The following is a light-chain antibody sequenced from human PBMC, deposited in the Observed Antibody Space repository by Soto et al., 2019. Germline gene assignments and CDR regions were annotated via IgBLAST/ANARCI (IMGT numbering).Light chain of an antibody. J-gene: IGKJ4*01. CDR3: QQYNNLPFT. CDR2: DAS. CDR1: QSFSSS. Sequence: EIVMTQSPATLSVSPGERATLSCRASQSFSSSLAWYQQKPGQAPRLLIYDASARATGIPARFSGSGSGTEFTLTISSLQSEDFAVYYCQQYNNLPFTFGGGTNVEI. V-gene: IGKV3-15*01.